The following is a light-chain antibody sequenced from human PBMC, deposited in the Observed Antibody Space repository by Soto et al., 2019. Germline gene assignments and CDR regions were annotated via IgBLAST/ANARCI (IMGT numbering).Light chain of an antibody. Sequence: SVLTQPPSASGTPGQRVSISCSGSSSNIGTNFVDWYQQLPGTAPKLLIYSNNQRPSGVPARFSGSKSGTSASLAISGLQSEDEADYYCAAWDDSLIAYVFGSGTKLTVL. CDR1: SSNIGTNF. V-gene: IGLV1-44*01. CDR2: SNN. J-gene: IGLJ1*01. CDR3: AAWDDSLIAYV.